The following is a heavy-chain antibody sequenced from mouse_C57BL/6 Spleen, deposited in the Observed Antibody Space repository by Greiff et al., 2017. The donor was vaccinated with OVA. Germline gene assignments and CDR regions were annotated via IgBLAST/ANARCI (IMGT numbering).Heavy chain of an antibody. J-gene: IGHJ2*01. CDR3: ARKGWEYYFDY. V-gene: IGHV1-52*01. Sequence: QVQLQQPGAELVRPGSSVKLSCKASGYTFTSYWMHWVKQRPIQGLEWIGNIDPSDSETNYNQKFKDKATLTVDKSSSTAYMQLSRLTSDDSAVYYCARKGWEYYFDYWGQGTTLTVSS. CDR2: IDPSDSET. D-gene: IGHD3-3*01. CDR1: GYTFTSYW.